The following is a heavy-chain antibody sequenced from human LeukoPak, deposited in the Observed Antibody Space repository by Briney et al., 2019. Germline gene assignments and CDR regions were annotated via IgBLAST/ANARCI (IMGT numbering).Heavy chain of an antibody. D-gene: IGHD6-13*01. CDR1: GFTFRSYE. CDR2: LSSSGSAF. V-gene: IGHV3-48*03. J-gene: IGHJ6*03. Sequence: GGSLRLSCEDSGFTFRSYEMNWLRQAPGRGLEGIAYLSSSGSAFSYAHSVKGRITIARDNAKNSVYLEMNSLRGEDTAVYYCARGDSSWPYYYYYYMDVWGKGTTVTVSS. CDR3: ARGDSSWPYYYYYYMDV.